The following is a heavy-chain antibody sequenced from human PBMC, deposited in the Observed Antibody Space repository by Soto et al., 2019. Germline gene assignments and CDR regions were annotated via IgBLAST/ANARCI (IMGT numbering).Heavy chain of an antibody. J-gene: IGHJ6*03. CDR2: INHSGST. CDR3: ARSGSVTSYYYYYYYMDV. CDR1: GGSFSGYY. Sequence: SETLSLTCAVYGGSFSGYYWSWIRQPPGKGLEWIGEINHSGSTNYNPSLKSRVTISVDTSKNQFSLKLSSVTAADTAVYYCARSGSVTSYYYYYYYMDVWGKGTTVTVSS. V-gene: IGHV4-34*01. D-gene: IGHD4-4*01.